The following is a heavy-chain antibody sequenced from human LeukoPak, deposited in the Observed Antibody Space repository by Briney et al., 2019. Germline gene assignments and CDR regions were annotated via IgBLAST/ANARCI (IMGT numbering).Heavy chain of an antibody. CDR1: GFTFSSYA. V-gene: IGHV3-23*01. CDR2: ISGSGGST. D-gene: IGHD3-22*01. Sequence: PGGSLRLSCAASGFTFSSYAMSWVRQAPGKGLEWVSAISGSGGSTYYADSVKGRFTISRDNSKNTLYLQMNSLRAEDTAVYYCAKPSPQNMIVAEGDAFDIWGQGTMVTVSS. CDR3: AKPSPQNMIVAEGDAFDI. J-gene: IGHJ3*02.